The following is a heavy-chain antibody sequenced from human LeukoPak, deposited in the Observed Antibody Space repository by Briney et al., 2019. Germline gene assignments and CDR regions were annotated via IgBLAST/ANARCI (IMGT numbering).Heavy chain of an antibody. V-gene: IGHV3-23*01. J-gene: IGHJ4*02. CDR3: AKDRFSVLTSTVDF. Sequence: GGSLRLSCAGSGFTFNTYNMNWVRQAPGKGLEWVSVISGSGSITHYADSVKGRFTISRDDSKNTMHLQMNRLRDEDTAVYYCAKDRFSVLTSTVDFWGQGTLVTVSS. CDR1: GFTFNTYN. D-gene: IGHD3-9*01. CDR2: ISGSGSIT.